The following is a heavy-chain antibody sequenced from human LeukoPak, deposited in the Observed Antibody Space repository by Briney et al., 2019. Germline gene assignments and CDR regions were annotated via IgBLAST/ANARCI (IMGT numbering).Heavy chain of an antibody. CDR3: ARSYDSSGYYHDY. V-gene: IGHV4-59*01. J-gene: IGHJ4*02. D-gene: IGHD3-22*01. CDR2: IYYSGST. CDR1: GGSISSYY. Sequence: SETLSLTCTVSGGSISSYYWSWIRQPPGKGLEWIGYIYYSGSTNYNPSLKRRVTISVDTSKNQFSLKLSSVTAADTAVYYCARSYDSSGYYHDYWGQGTLVTVSS.